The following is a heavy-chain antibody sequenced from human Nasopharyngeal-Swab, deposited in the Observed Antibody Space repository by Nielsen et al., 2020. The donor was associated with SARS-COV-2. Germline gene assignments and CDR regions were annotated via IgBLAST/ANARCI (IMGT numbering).Heavy chain of an antibody. Sequence: SETLSLTCSVSGGSFNGFYWNWIRQPPGKGLDWIGEINHNERTNYNPSLKSRVTMLVDTSNNQVSLKLSSVTATDTAVYYCARAGRVGDAFTGLDVWGQGTTVTVSS. V-gene: IGHV4-34*01. D-gene: IGHD1-26*01. CDR1: GGSFNGFY. CDR2: INHNERT. CDR3: ARAGRVGDAFTGLDV. J-gene: IGHJ6*02.